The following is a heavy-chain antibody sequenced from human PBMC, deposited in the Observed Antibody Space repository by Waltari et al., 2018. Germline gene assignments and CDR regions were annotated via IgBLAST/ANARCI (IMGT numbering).Heavy chain of an antibody. CDR1: GFSFSDAW. CDR3: TTGRDEI. CDR2: IKIQSDGGTT. V-gene: IGHV3-15*07. Sequence: EGQLVESGGGLVKPGGSLRLSCVASGFSFSDAWMNWVRQAPGKGLEWVGRIKIQSDGGTTSYATPVKGRFIISRDDSKNTLSLQMNSLKTEDTAVYYCTTGRDEIWGQGSLVTVSS. J-gene: IGHJ4*02.